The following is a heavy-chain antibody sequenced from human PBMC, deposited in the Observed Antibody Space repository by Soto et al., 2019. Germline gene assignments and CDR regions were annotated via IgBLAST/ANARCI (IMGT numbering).Heavy chain of an antibody. V-gene: IGHV4-34*01. CDR1: RGSLSNYY. D-gene: IGHD2-15*01. Sequence: SENLSLTCAVYRGSLSNYYWSWIRQPPGKGLEWIGEIYHSGSTNYNPSLKSRVTISVDTSKNQFYLKLSSVTAADTAVYYCATSKIYFLQIGGSHHRPLGFCGQGTLVTVSS. CDR2: IYHSGST. CDR3: ATSKIYFLQIGGSHHRPLGF. J-gene: IGHJ4*02.